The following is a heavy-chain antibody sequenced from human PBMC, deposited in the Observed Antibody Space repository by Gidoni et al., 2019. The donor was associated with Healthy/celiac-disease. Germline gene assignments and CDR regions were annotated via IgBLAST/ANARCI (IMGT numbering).Heavy chain of an antibody. Sequence: QVQLQQRGAGLLKPSETLSLTCAVYGGSFSGYYWSWIRQPPGKGLEWIGEINHSGSTNYNPSLKSRVTISVDTSKNQFSLKLSSVTAADTAVYYCARGGWLRVYYFDYWGQGTLVTVSS. CDR3: ARGGWLRVYYFDY. V-gene: IGHV4-34*01. D-gene: IGHD5-12*01. J-gene: IGHJ4*02. CDR1: GGSFSGYY. CDR2: INHSGST.